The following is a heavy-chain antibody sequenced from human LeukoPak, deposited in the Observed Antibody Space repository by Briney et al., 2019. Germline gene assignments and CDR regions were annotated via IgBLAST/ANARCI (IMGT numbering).Heavy chain of an antibody. J-gene: IGHJ3*02. V-gene: IGHV4-39*01. CDR2: IYYSGST. CDR3: ARVAPAPYGGNSGDAFDI. Sequence: PSETLSLTCTVSGGSISSSSYYWGWIRQPPGKGLEWIGSIYYSGSTYYNPSLKSRVTISVDTSKNQFSLKLSSVTAADTAVYYCARVAPAPYGGNSGDAFDIWGQGTMVTVSS. CDR1: GGSISSSSYY. D-gene: IGHD4-23*01.